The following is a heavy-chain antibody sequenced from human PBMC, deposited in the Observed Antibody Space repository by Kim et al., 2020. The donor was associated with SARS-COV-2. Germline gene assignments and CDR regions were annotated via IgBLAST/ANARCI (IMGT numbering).Heavy chain of an antibody. Sequence: PSLQGRVTISVDTSKNQFSLKLSSVTAADTAVYYCARPLVVVDAFDIWGQGTMVTVSS. D-gene: IGHD2-21*01. J-gene: IGHJ3*02. CDR3: ARPLVVVDAFDI. V-gene: IGHV4-39*01.